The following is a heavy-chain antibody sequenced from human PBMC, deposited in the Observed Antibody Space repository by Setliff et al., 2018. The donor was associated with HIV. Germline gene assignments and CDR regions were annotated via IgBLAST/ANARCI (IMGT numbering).Heavy chain of an antibody. CDR2: VYPSDGST. CDR1: GYTFTSYY. J-gene: IGHJ4*02. V-gene: IGHV1-46*01. Sequence: ASVKVSCKASGYTFTSYYMHWVRQAPGQGLEWMGMVYPSDGSTSYAQKFQGRVTMTRDTSANTVYLEIRSLISEDTAVYYCARDSSTGFFSAAYWGQGTLVTVSS. CDR3: ARDSSTGFFSAAY. D-gene: IGHD6-19*01.